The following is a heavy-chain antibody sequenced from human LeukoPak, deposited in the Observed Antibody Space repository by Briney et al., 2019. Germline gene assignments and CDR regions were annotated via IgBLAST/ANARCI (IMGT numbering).Heavy chain of an antibody. CDR1: GGSISSYY. V-gene: IGHV4-59*08. D-gene: IGHD6-13*01. CDR2: IYYSGST. CDR3: ARLRASAGRSAPFDY. Sequence: PSETLSLTCTVSGGSISSYYWSWIRQPPGKGLEWIGYIYYSGSTNYYPSLKSRVTISVDTSKNQFSLKLSSVTAADTAVYYCARLRASAGRSAPFDYWGQGTLVTVSS. J-gene: IGHJ4*02.